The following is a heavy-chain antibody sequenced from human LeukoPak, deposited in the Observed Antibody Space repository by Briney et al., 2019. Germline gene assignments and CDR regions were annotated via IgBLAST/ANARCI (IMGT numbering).Heavy chain of an antibody. Sequence: SETLSLTCAVYGGSFSGYYWSWIRQPPGKGLEWIGEINHSGSTNYNPSLKSRVTISVDTSEDQFSLQLSSVTAADTAVYYCARPPGIAAAWFDPWGQGTLVTVSS. CDR2: INHSGST. CDR3: ARPPGIAAAWFDP. D-gene: IGHD6-13*01. J-gene: IGHJ5*02. CDR1: GGSFSGYY. V-gene: IGHV4-34*01.